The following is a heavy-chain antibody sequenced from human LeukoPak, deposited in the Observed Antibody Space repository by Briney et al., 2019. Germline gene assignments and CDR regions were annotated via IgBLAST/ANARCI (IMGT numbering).Heavy chain of an antibody. Sequence: SETLSLTCSVSGGSLSSYYWTWIRQPAGKGLEWIGRIFPSGTTHYNPSLKGRVTMSVDTSKNQFSLKLTSVTAADTAVYYCADDYGDWGQGTLVTVSS. V-gene: IGHV4-4*07. CDR3: ADDYGD. D-gene: IGHD4-17*01. J-gene: IGHJ4*02. CDR1: GGSLSSYY. CDR2: IFPSGTT.